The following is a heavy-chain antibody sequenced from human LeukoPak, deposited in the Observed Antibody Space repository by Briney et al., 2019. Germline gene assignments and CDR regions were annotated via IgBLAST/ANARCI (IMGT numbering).Heavy chain of an antibody. V-gene: IGHV3-23*01. D-gene: IGHD3-22*01. CDR2: ISGSGGST. Sequence: QPGGTLRLSCAASGFTFNHYAMTWVRQAPGKGLEWVSAISGSGGSTYYADSVKGRFTISRDNSKNTLYMQMNSLRAEDTAVYYCAKSHDSSGSDYWGQGTLVTVSS. CDR1: GFTFNHYA. CDR3: AKSHDSSGSDY. J-gene: IGHJ4*02.